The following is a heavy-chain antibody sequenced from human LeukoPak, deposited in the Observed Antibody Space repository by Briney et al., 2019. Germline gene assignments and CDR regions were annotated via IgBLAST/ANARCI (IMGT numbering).Heavy chain of an antibody. D-gene: IGHD5-18*01. Sequence: GASVKVSCKASGGTFSSYAVSWVRQAPGQGLEWMGGIIPIFGTANYAQKFQGRVTITADESTSTAYMELSSLRSEDTAVYYCARKLRSSYGGIADYWGQGTLVTVSS. J-gene: IGHJ4*02. CDR3: ARKLRSSYGGIADY. CDR1: GGTFSSYA. V-gene: IGHV1-69*13. CDR2: IIPIFGTA.